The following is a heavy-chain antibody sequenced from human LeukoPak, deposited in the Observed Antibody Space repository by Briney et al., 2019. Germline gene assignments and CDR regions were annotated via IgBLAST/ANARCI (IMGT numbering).Heavy chain of an antibody. V-gene: IGHV1-18*01. CDR2: ISAYNGNT. CDR3: ARGPYDYVWGSKWDY. CDR1: GYTFTSYG. Sequence: ASVKVSCKASGYTFTSYGISWVRQAPGQGLEWMGWISAYNGNTNYAQKLQGRVTMTTDTSTSTAYMELRSLRSDDTAVYYCARGPYDYVWGSKWDYWGQGTLVTVSS. D-gene: IGHD3-16*01. J-gene: IGHJ4*02.